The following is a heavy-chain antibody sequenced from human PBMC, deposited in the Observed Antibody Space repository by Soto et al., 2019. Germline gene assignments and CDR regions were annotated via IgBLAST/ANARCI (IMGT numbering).Heavy chain of an antibody. J-gene: IGHJ6*02. CDR3: ARDSDCELRNCYYATDV. CDR2: IIPIFGTA. D-gene: IGHD2-21*02. CDR1: GGTLSSYA. Sequence: SVKVSCKASGGTLSSYAISWVRQAPGQGLEWMGGIIPIFGTANYAQKFQGRVTITADESTSTAYMELSSLRSEDTAVYYCARDSDCELRNCYYATDVPGPGPTVTVSS. V-gene: IGHV1-69*13.